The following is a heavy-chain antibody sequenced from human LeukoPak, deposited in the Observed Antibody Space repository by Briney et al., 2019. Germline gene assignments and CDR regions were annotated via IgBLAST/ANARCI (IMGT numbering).Heavy chain of an antibody. CDR1: GYTFTGYY. Sequence: ASVKVSCKASGYTFTGYYMHWVRQAPGQGLEWMGWINPNSGGTNYAQKFQGRVTMTRDTSISTAYMELSRLRSDDTAVYYCARDRVGATILNYWGQGTLVTVSS. D-gene: IGHD1-26*01. CDR3: ARDRVGATILNY. V-gene: IGHV1-2*02. J-gene: IGHJ4*02. CDR2: INPNSGGT.